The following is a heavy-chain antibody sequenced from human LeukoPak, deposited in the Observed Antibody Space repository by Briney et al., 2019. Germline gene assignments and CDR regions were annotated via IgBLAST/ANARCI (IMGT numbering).Heavy chain of an antibody. CDR2: VIPLLGIT. CDR1: GGTFSSYA. J-gene: IGHJ3*02. CDR3: ARARSMITFGGIRHAFDI. D-gene: IGHD3-16*01. Sequence: SVKVSCKASGGTFSSYAFNWVRQAPGQGLEWVGRVIPLLGITNHAQKLQGRVTFTADTATNTAYMELSSLRSDDTAVYYCARARSMITFGGIRHAFDIWGQGTLVTVSP. V-gene: IGHV1-69*04.